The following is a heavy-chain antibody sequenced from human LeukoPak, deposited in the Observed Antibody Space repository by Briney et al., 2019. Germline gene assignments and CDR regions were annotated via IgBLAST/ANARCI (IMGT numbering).Heavy chain of an antibody. CDR3: ARVYYSRSYDYWYFDL. Sequence: SSETLSLTCTVSGGSISSSSYYWSWIRQPPGKGLEWIGEINHSGSTNYNPSLKSRVTISVDTSKNQFSLKLSSVTAADTAVYYCARVYYSRSYDYWYFDLWGRGTLVTVSS. V-gene: IGHV4-39*07. CDR1: GGSISSSSYY. J-gene: IGHJ2*01. CDR2: INHSGST. D-gene: IGHD6-13*01.